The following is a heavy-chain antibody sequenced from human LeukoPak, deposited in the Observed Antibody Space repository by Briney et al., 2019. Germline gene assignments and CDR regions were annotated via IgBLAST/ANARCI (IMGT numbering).Heavy chain of an antibody. Sequence: SETLSLTCTVSGDSFTTYYWSWIRQPPGKGLEWLGYVYYSGSATYNPSLKSRVTISVDTSKNQFSLRLSSVTAADTAVYYCARDVDGYNPEAFDIWGQGTMVTVSS. D-gene: IGHD5-24*01. J-gene: IGHJ3*02. CDR1: GDSFTTYY. V-gene: IGHV4-59*01. CDR3: ARDVDGYNPEAFDI. CDR2: VYYSGSA.